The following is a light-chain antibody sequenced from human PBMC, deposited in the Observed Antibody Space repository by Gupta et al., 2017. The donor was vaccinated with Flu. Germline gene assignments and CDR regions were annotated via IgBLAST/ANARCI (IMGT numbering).Light chain of an antibody. CDR2: AAS. J-gene: IGKJ4*01. V-gene: IGKV1D-8*01. CDR1: QGSSRY. CDR3: QQDDSFPLT. Sequence: VIWMTQSPSLLSASTGDRVTISCRMSQGSSRYLAWYQQKPGKAPELLIYAASTLQSGVPSRFSGSGSGTDFTLTISCLQSEDFATYYCQQDDSFPLTFGGGTKVDIK.